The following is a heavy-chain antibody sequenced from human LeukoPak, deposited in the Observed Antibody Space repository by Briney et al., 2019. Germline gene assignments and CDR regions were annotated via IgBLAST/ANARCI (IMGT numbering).Heavy chain of an antibody. V-gene: IGHV3-21*04. J-gene: IGHJ4*02. CDR1: GFTFSSYS. CDR3: AKGSGELLLGGNFDY. D-gene: IGHD1-26*01. CDR2: ISSSSSYI. Sequence: GGSLRLSCAASGFTFSSYSMNWVRQAPGKGLEWVSSISSSSSYIYYADSVKGRITISKDNAKNSLYLQMNSLGAEDTALYYCAKGSGELLLGGNFDYWGQGTLVTVSS.